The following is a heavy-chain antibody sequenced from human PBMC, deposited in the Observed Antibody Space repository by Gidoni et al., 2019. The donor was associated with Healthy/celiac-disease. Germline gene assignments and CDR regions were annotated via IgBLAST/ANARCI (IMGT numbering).Heavy chain of an antibody. Sequence: QVQLQQWGAGLLKPSETLSLTCAVYGGSFSGYYWSWIRQPPGKGLEWIGEINHSGSTNYNPSLKSRVTISVDTSKNQFSLKLSSVTAADTAVYYCARDFPTVTTGGTNFDYWGQGTLVTVSS. D-gene: IGHD4-17*01. CDR3: ARDFPTVTTGGTNFDY. J-gene: IGHJ4*02. V-gene: IGHV4-34*01. CDR2: INHSGST. CDR1: GGSFSGYY.